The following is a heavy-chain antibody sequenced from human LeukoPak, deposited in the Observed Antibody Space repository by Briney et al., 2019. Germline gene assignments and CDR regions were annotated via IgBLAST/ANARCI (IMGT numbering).Heavy chain of an antibody. CDR3: ARDSKSGYVYYYYMDV. CDR2: IYTSGST. J-gene: IGHJ6*03. CDR1: GGSISSYY. D-gene: IGHD5-12*01. Sequence: SETLSLTCTVSGGSISSYYWSWIRQPAGKGLEWIGRIYTSGSTNYNPSLKSRVTMSVDTSKNQFSLKLSSVTAADTAVYYCARDSKSGYVYYYYMDVWGKGTTVTISS. V-gene: IGHV4-4*07.